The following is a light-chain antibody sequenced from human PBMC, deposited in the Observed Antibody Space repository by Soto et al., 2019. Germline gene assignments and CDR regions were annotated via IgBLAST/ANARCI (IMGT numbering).Light chain of an antibody. CDR2: AAS. Sequence: EIVLTQSPGTLSLSPGERATLSCRASQSVSSNYLARFQQKPGQAPRLLIYAASSRATGIPDRFSGSGSGTDFTLTISRLEPEDFAVYYCQQDDSSPLTLGQGTRLEIK. CDR1: QSVSSNY. CDR3: QQDDSSPLT. V-gene: IGKV3-20*01. J-gene: IGKJ5*01.